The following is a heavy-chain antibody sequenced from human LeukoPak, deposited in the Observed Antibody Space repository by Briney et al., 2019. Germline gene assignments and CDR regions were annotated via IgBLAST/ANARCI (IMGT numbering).Heavy chain of an antibody. J-gene: IGHJ4*02. CDR2: INHDGSDT. CDR1: GFTFKLYW. D-gene: IGHD3-10*01. Sequence: GGSLRLSCAASGFTFKLYWMHWVRQVPGRGPVWVSRINHDGSDTIYADSVRGRFTISRDDAKNTLYLQMNNLRAEDTAVYYCARDRSFGGVTSVDYWGQGTLVTVSS. CDR3: ARDRSFGGVTSVDY. V-gene: IGHV3-74*01.